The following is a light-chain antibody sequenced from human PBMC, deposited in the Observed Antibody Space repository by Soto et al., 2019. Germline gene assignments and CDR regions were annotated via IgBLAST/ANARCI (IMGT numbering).Light chain of an antibody. J-gene: IGKJ4*01. CDR1: QGIGTY. CDR2: AAS. V-gene: IGKV1-27*01. CDR3: QKYNRAPLT. Sequence: GGRVTITCRASQGIGTYLAWYQQRPGKVPQLLISAASTLQSGVPSRFSGSGSGTDFTLTINSLQPEDAATYYCQKYNRAPLTFGGGTKVEI.